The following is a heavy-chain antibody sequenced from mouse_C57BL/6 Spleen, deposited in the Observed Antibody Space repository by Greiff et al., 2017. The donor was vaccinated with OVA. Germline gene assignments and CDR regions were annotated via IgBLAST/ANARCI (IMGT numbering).Heavy chain of an antibody. J-gene: IGHJ2*01. Sequence: QVQLQQPGAELVKPGASVKLSCKASGYTFTSYWMHWVKQRPGQGLEWIGMIHPNSGSTNYNEKFKSKATLTVDKSSSTAYMQLSSLTSEDSAVYYCARSDAYYYGSNLDYWGQGTTLTVSS. CDR2: IHPNSGST. CDR1: GYTFTSYW. CDR3: ARSDAYYYGSNLDY. V-gene: IGHV1-64*01. D-gene: IGHD1-1*01.